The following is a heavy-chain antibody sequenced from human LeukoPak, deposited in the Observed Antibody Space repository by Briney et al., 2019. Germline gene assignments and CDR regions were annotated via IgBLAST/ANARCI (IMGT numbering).Heavy chain of an antibody. J-gene: IGHJ4*02. D-gene: IGHD3-10*01. CDR2: IIPIFGTA. CDR3: AKSSPMTMVRGANDY. Sequence: ASVKVSCKASGGTFSSYAISWVRQAPGQGLEWMGGIIPIFGTANYAQKFQGRVTITTDESTSTAYMELSSLRSEDTAVYYCAKSSPMTMVRGANDYWGQGTLVTVSS. CDR1: GGTFSSYA. V-gene: IGHV1-69*05.